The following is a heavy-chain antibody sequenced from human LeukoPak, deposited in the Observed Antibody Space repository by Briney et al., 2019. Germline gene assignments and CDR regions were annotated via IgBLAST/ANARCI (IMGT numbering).Heavy chain of an antibody. D-gene: IGHD3-22*01. CDR2: IKTDGSEK. J-gene: IGHJ1*01. CDR3: ATYSSLNRREFQY. Sequence: GGSLRLSCAASGFTFSSYAMSWVRQAPGKGLQWVANIKTDGSEKYYVDSVKGRFSISRDNAKNSLYLQMNSLRAEDTAVYYCATYSSLNRREFQYWGQGTLLTVSS. V-gene: IGHV3-7*01. CDR1: GFTFSSYA.